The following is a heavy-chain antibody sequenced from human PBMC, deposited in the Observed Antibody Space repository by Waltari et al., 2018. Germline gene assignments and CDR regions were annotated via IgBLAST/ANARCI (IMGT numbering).Heavy chain of an antibody. V-gene: IGHV4-39*01. CDR2: MQYRGST. Sequence: QLQLQESGPGLVKPSETLSLTCTVSGGSISTNYNWAWIRQPPGKGLEWMGNMQYRGSTFYNPTLKSRVTISLDTSMNLFSLRLTSVNAADTAVYFWGRVAFGDDGGYFQHWGQGTLVTISS. CDR3: GRVAFGDDGGYFQH. D-gene: IGHD4-17*01. J-gene: IGHJ1*01. CDR1: GGSISTNYN.